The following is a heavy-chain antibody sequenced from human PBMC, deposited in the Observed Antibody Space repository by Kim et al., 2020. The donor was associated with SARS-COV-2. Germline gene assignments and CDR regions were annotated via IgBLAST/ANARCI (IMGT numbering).Heavy chain of an antibody. D-gene: IGHD5-12*01. CDR2: ISYDGSNK. CDR1: GFTFSSYG. CDR3: AKGGGGYDFSYYYGMDV. V-gene: IGHV3-30*18. J-gene: IGHJ6*02. Sequence: GRSLRLSCAASGFTFSSYGMHWVRQAPGKGLEWVAVISYDGSNKYYADSLKGRFTISRDNSKNTLHLQMNSLRGEDTAVFYCAKGGGGYDFSYYYGMDVWGQGTTVTVSS.